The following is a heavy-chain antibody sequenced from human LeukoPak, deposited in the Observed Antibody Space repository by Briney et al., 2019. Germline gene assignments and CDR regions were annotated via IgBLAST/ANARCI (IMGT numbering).Heavy chain of an antibody. V-gene: IGHV1-69*13. CDR2: IIPIFGTA. CDR3: ARDGESYCSGGSCYSVEESGWFDP. J-gene: IGHJ5*02. D-gene: IGHD2-15*01. CDR1: GYTFTSYA. Sequence: SVKVSCKASGYTFTSYAMNWVRQAPGQGLEWMGGIIPIFGTANYAQKFQGRVTITADESTSTAYMELSSLRSEDTAVYYCARDGESYCSGGSCYSVEESGWFDPWGQGTLVTVSS.